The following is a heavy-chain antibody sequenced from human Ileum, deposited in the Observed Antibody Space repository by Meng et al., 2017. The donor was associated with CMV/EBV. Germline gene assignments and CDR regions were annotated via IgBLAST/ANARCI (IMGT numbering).Heavy chain of an antibody. CDR3: TSGWGLNY. V-gene: IGHV6-1*01. Sequence: QLQHSGPGLVKPSQTLSLTCVISGDSISGSNTAWNWLRQSPSTGLEWLGRTFYRSKWYYDYAVSVNSRIAIIPDTSKNQLSLQLNSVTPEDTAVYYCTSGWGLNYWGQGTLVTVSS. J-gene: IGHJ4*02. CDR1: GDSISGSNTA. CDR2: TFYRSKWYY. D-gene: IGHD3-10*01.